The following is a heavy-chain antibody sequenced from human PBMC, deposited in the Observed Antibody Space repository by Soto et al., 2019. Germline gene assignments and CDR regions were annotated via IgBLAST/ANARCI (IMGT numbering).Heavy chain of an antibody. CDR3: SPSLDY. Sequence: EVQLVESGGGLVQPGGSLRLSCAASGFTFSTYWMDWVRQVPGKGLEWVANINQDGSEKHYIDSVKGRFTISRDNAKNSLYLQMSSLTAEDSALYYCSPSLDYWGQGNLVTVSS. J-gene: IGHJ4*02. CDR1: GFTFSTYW. V-gene: IGHV3-7*01. CDR2: INQDGSEK.